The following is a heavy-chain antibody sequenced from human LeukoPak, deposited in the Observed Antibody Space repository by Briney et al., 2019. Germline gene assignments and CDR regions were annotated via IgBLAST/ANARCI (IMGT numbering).Heavy chain of an antibody. V-gene: IGHV1-2*06. CDR2: INPNSGGT. Sequence: ASVKVSCKASGGTFSSYAISWVRQAPGQGLEWMGRINPNSGGTNYAQKFQGRVTMTRDTSISTAYMELSRLRSDDTAVYYCARGSMIIGFDYWGQGTLVTVSS. D-gene: IGHD3-22*01. CDR3: ARGSMIIGFDY. CDR1: GGTFSSYA. J-gene: IGHJ4*02.